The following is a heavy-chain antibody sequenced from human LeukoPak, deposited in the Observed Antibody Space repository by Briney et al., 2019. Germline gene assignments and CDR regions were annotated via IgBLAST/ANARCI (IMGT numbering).Heavy chain of an antibody. Sequence: GASLRLSCAVSGFTFSRYWMSWVRQAPGKGLEWVANIKQDGSEKNHVDSVKGRFTISRDNAKNSLYLQMNSLRAEDTAVYYCARGLLAAAGIDYWGQGALVTVSS. CDR3: ARGLLAAAGIDY. V-gene: IGHV3-7*04. CDR1: GFTFSRYW. J-gene: IGHJ4*02. CDR2: IKQDGSEK. D-gene: IGHD6-13*01.